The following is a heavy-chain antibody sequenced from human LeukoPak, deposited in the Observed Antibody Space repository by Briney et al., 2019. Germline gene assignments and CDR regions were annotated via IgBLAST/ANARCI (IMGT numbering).Heavy chain of an antibody. CDR1: GFTFSTFH. V-gene: IGHV3-48*01. CDR3: ARDPLDTALAPVFDY. D-gene: IGHD5-18*01. CDR2: INYHNQPT. J-gene: IGHJ4*02. Sequence: GGSLRLSCTASGFTFSTFHMLWVRQAPGKGLEWVSYINYHNQPTYYADSVKGRFTISRDNAKKMLSLQMNSLRAEDTAVYYCARDPLDTALAPVFDYWGQGTLLTVSS.